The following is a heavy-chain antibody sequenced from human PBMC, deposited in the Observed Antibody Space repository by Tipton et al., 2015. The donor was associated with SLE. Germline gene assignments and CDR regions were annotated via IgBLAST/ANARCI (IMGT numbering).Heavy chain of an antibody. CDR2: IYTSGST. Sequence: TLSLTCTVSGGSISSGSYYWSWIRQPAGKGLEWIGRIYTSGSTNYNPSPKSRVTISVDTSKNQFSLKLSSVTAADTAVYYCARDVSGGTTYVAFDIWGQGTMVTVSS. J-gene: IGHJ3*02. CDR3: ARDVSGGTTYVAFDI. V-gene: IGHV4-61*02. CDR1: GGSISSGSYY. D-gene: IGHD1-1*01.